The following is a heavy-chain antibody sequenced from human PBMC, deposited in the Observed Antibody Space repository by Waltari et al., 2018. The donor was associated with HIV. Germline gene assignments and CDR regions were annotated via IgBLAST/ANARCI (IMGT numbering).Heavy chain of an antibody. D-gene: IGHD2-21*02. CDR1: GSPFTYRY. CDR2: ITPFNGNT. J-gene: IGHJ5*02. Sequence: QMQLVQSGAEVKKTGSSVKVSCKASGSPFTYRYLHWVRQAPGQALEWMGWITPFNGNTNYAQKFQDRVTITRDRSMSTAYMELSSLRSEDTAMYYCATCGGDCPEGWFDPWGQGTLVTVSS. V-gene: IGHV1-45*02. CDR3: ATCGGDCPEGWFDP.